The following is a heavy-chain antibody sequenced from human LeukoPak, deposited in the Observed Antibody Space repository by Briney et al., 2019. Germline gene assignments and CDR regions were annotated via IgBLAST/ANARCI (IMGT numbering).Heavy chain of an antibody. CDR2: ISDSGGST. Sequence: PGGSLRLSCAASGLTFSTYGMSWVRQAPGKGLEWVSGISDSGGSTTYADSVKGRFTISRDNSKKTVYLQMNSLRVEDTAVYYCAKDPVAYNYGYGFDSWGQGTLVTVSS. V-gene: IGHV3-23*01. CDR1: GLTFSTYG. CDR3: AKDPVAYNYGYGFDS. J-gene: IGHJ4*02. D-gene: IGHD5-18*01.